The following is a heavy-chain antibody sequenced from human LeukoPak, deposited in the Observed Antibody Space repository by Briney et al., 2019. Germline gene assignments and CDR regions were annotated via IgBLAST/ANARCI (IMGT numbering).Heavy chain of an antibody. D-gene: IGHD3-3*01. CDR3: ARGTPPNVYDFWSGRKNWFDP. V-gene: IGHV1-8*01. CDR2: MNPNSGNT. J-gene: IGHJ5*02. CDR1: GYTFTSYD. Sequence: ASVKVSCKASGYTFTSYDINWVRQATGQGLEWMGWMNPNSGNTGYAQKFQGRVTMTRNTSISTAYMELSSLRSEDTAVHYCARGTPPNVYDFWSGRKNWFDPWGQGTLVTVSS.